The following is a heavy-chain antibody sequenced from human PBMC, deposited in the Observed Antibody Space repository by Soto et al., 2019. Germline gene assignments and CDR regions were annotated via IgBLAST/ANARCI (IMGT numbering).Heavy chain of an antibody. CDR1: GFTSSSYV. CDR2: ISFDGSKK. J-gene: IGHJ4*02. CDR3: ARGVFYYDGRSGYSPDY. V-gene: IGHV3-30-3*01. Sequence: QVQLVESGGGVVQPGRSLRLSCAGSGFTSSSYVMHWVRQAPGKGLEWVALISFDGSKKNYADSVEGRFTISRDNSKNMMYLQMNSLRPEDTAVYYCARGVFYYDGRSGYSPDYWGQRTLVTVSS. D-gene: IGHD3-22*01.